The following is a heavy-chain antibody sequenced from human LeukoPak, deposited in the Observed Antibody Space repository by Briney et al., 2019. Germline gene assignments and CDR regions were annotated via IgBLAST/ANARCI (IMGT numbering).Heavy chain of an antibody. V-gene: IGHV1-18*01. D-gene: IGHD3-22*01. J-gene: IGHJ4*02. CDR2: ISAYNGNT. CDR1: GYTFTSYG. Sequence: ASVKVSCKASGYTFTSYGISWVRQAPGQGLEWMGWISAYNGNTNYAQKLQGRVTMTTDTSTSTAYMELRSLRSDDTAVYYCASGDDSSCYFGLAHWGQGTLVTVSS. CDR3: ASGDDSSCYFGLAH.